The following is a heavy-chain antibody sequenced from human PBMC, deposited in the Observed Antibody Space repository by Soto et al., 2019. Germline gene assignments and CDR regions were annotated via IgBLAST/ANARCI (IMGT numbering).Heavy chain of an antibody. CDR3: AKDRMDHNSVWDPCEI. CDR2: IGGGDDDT. J-gene: IGHJ3*02. D-gene: IGHD1-20*01. V-gene: IGHV3-23*01. CDR1: GFTFSIYA. Sequence: CAASGFTFSIYAMSWVRQAPGKGLEWVSGIGGGDDDTYYADSVKGRFTISRDNSKNTLFLQMTSLRAEDTAIYYCAKDRMDHNSVWDPCEIRGQGTMITVAS.